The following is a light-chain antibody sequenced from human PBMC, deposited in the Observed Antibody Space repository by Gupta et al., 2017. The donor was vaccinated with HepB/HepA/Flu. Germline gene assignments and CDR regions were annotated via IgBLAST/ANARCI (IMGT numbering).Light chain of an antibody. Sequence: DIQMTQSPSSLSASVGDRVTITCRASQNIRRYLNWFQRKPGHAPKVLIYAISNLQTGVPSRFSGSGSGTDFTLIISRLQPEDFATYYCQQTDNIPYTFGQGTKLEIK. J-gene: IGKJ2*01. CDR1: QNIRRY. CDR3: QQTDNIPYT. CDR2: AIS. V-gene: IGKV1-39*01.